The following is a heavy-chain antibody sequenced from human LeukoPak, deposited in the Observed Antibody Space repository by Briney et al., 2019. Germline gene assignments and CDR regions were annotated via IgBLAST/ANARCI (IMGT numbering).Heavy chain of an antibody. CDR1: GGSISSYY. D-gene: IGHD2-15*01. J-gene: IGHJ3*02. Sequence: PSETLSLTCTVSGGSISSYYWSWILQPAGKGLEWIGRIYTSGSTNYNPSLKSRVTMSVDTSKNQFSLKLSSVTAADTAVYYCIGGSWVKSAYAFDIWGQGTMVTVSS. CDR2: IYTSGST. CDR3: IGGSWVKSAYAFDI. V-gene: IGHV4-4*07.